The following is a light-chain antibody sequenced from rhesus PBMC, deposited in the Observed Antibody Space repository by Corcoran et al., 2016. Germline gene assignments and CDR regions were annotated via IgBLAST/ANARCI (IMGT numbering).Light chain of an antibody. CDR1: QNIYTN. CDR2: GTS. V-gene: IGKV1-44*03. Sequence: DIQMTQSPSALSASVGDRVTISCRASQNIYTNLAWYQQKPGKAPNFLMFGTSLLQAGIPSRFSGSGSGTDFTLTISSLQPEASATYYCQQYYDYPLAFGGGTKVESK. CDR3: QQYYDYPLA. J-gene: IGKJ4*01.